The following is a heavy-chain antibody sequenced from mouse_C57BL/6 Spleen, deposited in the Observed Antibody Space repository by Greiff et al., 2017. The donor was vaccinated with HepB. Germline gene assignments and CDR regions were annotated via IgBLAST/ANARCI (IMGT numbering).Heavy chain of an antibody. CDR2: IDPSDSYT. CDR1: GYTFTSYW. J-gene: IGHJ4*01. Sequence: VQLQQPGAELVRPGTSVKLSCKASGYTFTSYWMHWVKQRPGQGLEWIGVIDPSDSYTNYNQKFKGKATLTVDTSSSTAYMQLSSLTTEDSAIYYCARTFSYAMDYWGQGTSVTVSS. CDR3: ARTFSYAMDY. V-gene: IGHV1-59*01.